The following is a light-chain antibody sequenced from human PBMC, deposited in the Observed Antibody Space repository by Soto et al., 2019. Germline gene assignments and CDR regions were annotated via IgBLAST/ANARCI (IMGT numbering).Light chain of an antibody. Sequence: ETVLTQSKASLSVSRGERATHYCRASQSVSSKLAWYQQKPGQAPRLLIYGASTRATGIPARFSGSGSGTEFTLTISSLQSEDFAVYYCQQYSNWPPITFGQGTRLEIK. CDR2: GAS. CDR3: QQYSNWPPIT. V-gene: IGKV3D-15*01. CDR1: QSVSSK. J-gene: IGKJ5*01.